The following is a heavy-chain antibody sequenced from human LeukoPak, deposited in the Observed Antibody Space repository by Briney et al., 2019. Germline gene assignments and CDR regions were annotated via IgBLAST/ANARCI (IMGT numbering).Heavy chain of an antibody. CDR2: ISYDGSNK. J-gene: IGHJ4*02. V-gene: IGHV3-30*18. Sequence: GGSLRLSCAASGFTFSSYGMHWVRQAPGKGLEWVAVISYDGSNKYYADSVKGRFTISRDNSKNTLYLQMNSLRAEDTAVYYCANQYIYYDSSGYYPPFDYWGQGTLVTVSS. CDR1: GFTFSSYG. D-gene: IGHD3-22*01. CDR3: ANQYIYYDSSGYYPPFDY.